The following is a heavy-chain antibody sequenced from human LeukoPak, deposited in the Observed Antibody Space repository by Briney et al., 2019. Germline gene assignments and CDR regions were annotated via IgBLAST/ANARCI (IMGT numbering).Heavy chain of an antibody. V-gene: IGHV5-51*01. Sequence: GESLKISCKGSGYSFTSYWISWVRQVPGKGLEWMGIIYPGDSDTRYSPSFQGQVTISADKSISTAYLQWSSLKASDTAMYYCARQKTYYYGSDAFDIWGQGTMVTVSS. CDR2: IYPGDSDT. CDR3: ARQKTYYYGSDAFDI. D-gene: IGHD3-10*01. CDR1: GYSFTSYW. J-gene: IGHJ3*02.